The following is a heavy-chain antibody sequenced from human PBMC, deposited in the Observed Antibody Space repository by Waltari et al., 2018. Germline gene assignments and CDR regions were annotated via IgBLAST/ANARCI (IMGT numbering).Heavy chain of an antibody. V-gene: IGHV3-21*01. D-gene: IGHD7-27*01. J-gene: IGHJ4*02. CDR1: GFPCRSYN. CDR3: ATGGWGFYFDY. CDR2: ISSSSSYT. Sequence: EVQLVESGGGLVKLGGSLRLSCAASGFPCRSYNMNWVRQAPGKGLEWVSSISSSSSYTHYADSVKGRFTISRDNAKNSLYLQMNSLRAEDTAVYYCATGGWGFYFDYWGPGTLVTVSS.